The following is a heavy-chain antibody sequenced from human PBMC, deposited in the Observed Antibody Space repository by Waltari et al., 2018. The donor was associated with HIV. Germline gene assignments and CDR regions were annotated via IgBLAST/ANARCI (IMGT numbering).Heavy chain of an antibody. CDR1: GGSFSGYY. J-gene: IGHJ6*01. D-gene: IGHD6-19*01. CDR3: ARDSAPGLAVDDDDGEFFYYGLDV. V-gene: IGHV4-34*01. CDR2: VNHVGRT. Sequence: QVHLEQWGTGLLRPSETLSLTCAVYGGSFSGYYWSQIRQAPGRGLEWIGEVNHVGRTNYSPSLKGRVTVSVDTSKNQFSLTMRSVTAADTAVYYCARDSAPGLAVDDDDGEFFYYGLDVWGQGTTVTVSS.